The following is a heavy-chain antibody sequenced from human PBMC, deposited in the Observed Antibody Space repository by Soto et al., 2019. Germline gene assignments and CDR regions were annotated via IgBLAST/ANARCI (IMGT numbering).Heavy chain of an antibody. CDR3: ARGHIPVYGPVPDYFDS. CDR1: GGSLRGSY. V-gene: IGHV4-34*02. Sequence: QVHLQQWGAGLLKPSETLSLTCGVYGGSLRGSYWSWIRQPPGKALEWLGKVTHSGSTTFNPSLKSRVSVSVDTSDTQFSLKLTSVTAADTAVYYCARGHIPVYGPVPDYFDSWGQGTLFTVSS. D-gene: IGHD2-21*01. CDR2: VTHSGST. J-gene: IGHJ4*02.